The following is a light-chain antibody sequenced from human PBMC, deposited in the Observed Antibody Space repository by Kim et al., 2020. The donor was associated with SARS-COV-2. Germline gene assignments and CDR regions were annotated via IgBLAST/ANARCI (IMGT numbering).Light chain of an antibody. CDR3: QQYNNWPET. V-gene: IGKV3-15*01. CDR2: GAS. Sequence: EIVLTQFPATLSVSPGERATLSCRASQSISSNLAWYQQKPGQAPRLLIYGASTRATGITARFSGSGSGTEFILTISSLQPEDIAVYHCQQYNNWPETFGRGTKVDIK. J-gene: IGKJ1*01. CDR1: QSISSN.